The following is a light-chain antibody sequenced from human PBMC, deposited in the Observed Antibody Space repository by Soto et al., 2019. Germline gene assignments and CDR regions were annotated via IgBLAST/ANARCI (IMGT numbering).Light chain of an antibody. CDR3: QQYNSYRT. CDR2: NAS. J-gene: IGKJ1*01. CDR1: HDISNW. V-gene: IGKV1-5*01. Sequence: DIQMTQSPSSVSASVGDRVTITRRASHDISNWLAWYQHKPGKAPKLLIHNASSLESGVPSRFSGSGSGTEFTLTISSLQPDDFATYYCQQYNSYRTFGQGTKVDIK.